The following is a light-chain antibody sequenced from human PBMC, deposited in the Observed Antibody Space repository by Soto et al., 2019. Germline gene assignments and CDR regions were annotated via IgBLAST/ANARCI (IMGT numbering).Light chain of an antibody. J-gene: IGLJ1*01. CDR3: GSYGGADILYV. Sequence: QSALTQPASVSGSPGQSITISCTGSSSDIGHYNYVSWYQQHPGKAPKLIIYDVSNRPSGVSDRFSCSKSGNTASLTISGLHAEYEVDYYYGSYGGADILYVFGIGTKVTVL. CDR1: SSDIGHYNY. CDR2: DVS. V-gene: IGLV2-14*03.